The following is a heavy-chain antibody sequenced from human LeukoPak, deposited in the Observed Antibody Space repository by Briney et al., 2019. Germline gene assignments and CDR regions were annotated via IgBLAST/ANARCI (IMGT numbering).Heavy chain of an antibody. J-gene: IGHJ5*02. D-gene: IGHD6-19*01. CDR3: ARGRWQWPVSAAGHWFDP. V-gene: IGHV1-8*01. CDR2: MNPNSGNT. CDR1: GYTFTSYD. Sequence: GASVKVSCKASGYTFTSYDINWVRQATGQGLEWMGWMNPNSGNTGYAQKFQGRVTMTRNTSISTAYMELSSLRSEDTAVCYCARGRWQWPVSAAGHWFDPWGQGTLVTVSS.